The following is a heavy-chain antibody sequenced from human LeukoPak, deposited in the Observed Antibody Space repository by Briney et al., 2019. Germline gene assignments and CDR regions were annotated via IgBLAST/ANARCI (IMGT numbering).Heavy chain of an antibody. CDR1: GGSISSYY. D-gene: IGHD2-2*01. V-gene: IGHV4-59*01. CDR3: ARGNVVVPHYYYMDV. J-gene: IGHJ6*03. Sequence: ASETLSLTCTVSGGSISSYYWSWIRQPPGKGLEWIGYIYYSGSTNYNPSPKSRVTISVDTSKNQFSLKLSSVTAADTAVYYCARGNVVVPHYYYMDVWGKGTTVTVSS. CDR2: IYYSGST.